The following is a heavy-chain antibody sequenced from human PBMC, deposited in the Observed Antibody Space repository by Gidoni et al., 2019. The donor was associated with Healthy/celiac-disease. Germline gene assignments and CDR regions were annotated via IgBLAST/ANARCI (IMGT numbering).Heavy chain of an antibody. J-gene: IGHJ4*02. CDR2: ISSSSSSI. D-gene: IGHD3-3*01. CDR3: ARVKTKDFWSGYYPYYFDY. Sequence: EVQLVESGGGLVKPGGSLRLSCAASGFTFSSYSMNWVRQAPGKGLEWVSSISSSSSSIYYADSVKGRFTISRDNAKNSLYLQMNSLRAEDTAVYYCARVKTKDFWSGYYPYYFDYWGQGTLVTVSS. CDR1: GFTFSSYS. V-gene: IGHV3-21*01.